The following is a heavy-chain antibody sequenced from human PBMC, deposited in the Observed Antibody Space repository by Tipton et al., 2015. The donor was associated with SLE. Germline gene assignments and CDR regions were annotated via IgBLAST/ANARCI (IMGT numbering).Heavy chain of an antibody. CDR2: FAVYHGYT. Sequence: QLVQSGAEVKEPGASVKVSCKASGYSFPTYPLNWVRQVPGQGLEWIGWFAVYHGYTAYAQSLQGRVTLPTDISASTAYLELRSLRSDDTAVYYWARRHGYYHYMDVWGKGTTVTV. V-gene: IGHV1-18*01. CDR1: GYSFPTYP. J-gene: IGHJ6*03. CDR3: ARRHGYYHYMDV. D-gene: IGHD3-3*02.